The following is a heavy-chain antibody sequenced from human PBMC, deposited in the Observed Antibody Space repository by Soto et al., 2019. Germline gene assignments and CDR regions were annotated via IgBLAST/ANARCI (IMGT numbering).Heavy chain of an antibody. Sequence: QSGGSLRLSCAGSGFTFSRYAMNWVRQAPGKGLEWVSIISSRGDRTSYAESVKGRFTISRDDSKNTLFLHMNSLGAEDTAVYYCAKETGYSYGFQPNALDVWGQGTTVTVSS. CDR2: ISSRGDRT. CDR1: GFTFSRYA. D-gene: IGHD5-18*01. J-gene: IGHJ6*02. V-gene: IGHV3-23*01. CDR3: AKETGYSYGFQPNALDV.